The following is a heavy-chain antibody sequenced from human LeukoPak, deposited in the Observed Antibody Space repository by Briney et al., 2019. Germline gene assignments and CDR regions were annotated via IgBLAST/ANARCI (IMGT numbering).Heavy chain of an antibody. CDR2: ISSSGRTI. CDR3: ARVYGGNPDY. J-gene: IGHJ4*02. Sequence: KAGGSLRLSCAASGFTFSSYEMNWVRQAPGKGLEWVSYISSSGRTIYYADSVKGRFIISRDNAKNSLYLQMNSLRVEDTAVYYCARVYGGNPDYWGQGTLVTVSS. CDR1: GFTFSSYE. D-gene: IGHD4-23*01. V-gene: IGHV3-48*03.